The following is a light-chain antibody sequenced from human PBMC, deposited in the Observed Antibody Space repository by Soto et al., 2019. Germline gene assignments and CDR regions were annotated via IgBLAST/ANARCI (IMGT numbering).Light chain of an antibody. CDR1: QTVSNIS. CDR2: ETS. Sequence: IVLTRSPCSLTLCLVDRATLAYRASQTVSNISLVWYQQRPGQAPRLLIYETSIRASGIPDRFSGSGSGTDFTLTISRLEPEDFAVYWCQQFGTSPYTFGQGTKVDIK. V-gene: IGKV3-20*01. CDR3: QQFGTSPYT. J-gene: IGKJ2*01.